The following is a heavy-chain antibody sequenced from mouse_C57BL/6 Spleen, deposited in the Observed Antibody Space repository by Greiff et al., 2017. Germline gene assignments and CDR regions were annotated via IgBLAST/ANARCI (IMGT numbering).Heavy chain of an antibody. CDR2: IDPSDSYT. V-gene: IGHV1-50*01. Sequence: QVQLQQPGAELVKPGASVKLSCKASGYTFTSYWMQWVKQRPGQGLEWIGEIDPSDSYTNYNQKFKGKATLTVDTSSSTAYIQLSSLTSEDSAVYYCARGAIKAWFAYWGQGTLVTVSA. CDR1: GYTFTSYW. J-gene: IGHJ3*01. CDR3: ARGAIKAWFAY. D-gene: IGHD2-4*01.